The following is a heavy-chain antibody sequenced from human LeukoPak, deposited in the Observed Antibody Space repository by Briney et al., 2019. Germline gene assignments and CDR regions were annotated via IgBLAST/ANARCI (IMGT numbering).Heavy chain of an antibody. CDR1: GGSFSGYY. V-gene: IGHV4-34*01. CDR2: INHSGST. D-gene: IGHD4-23*01. Sequence: PSETLSLTCAVYGGSFSGYYWSWIRQPPGKGLEWIGEINHSGSTNYNPSLKSRVTISVDTSKNQFSLKLSSVTAADTAVYYCARGGYGGNFSPENDYWGQGTLVTVSS. J-gene: IGHJ4*02. CDR3: ARGGYGGNFSPENDY.